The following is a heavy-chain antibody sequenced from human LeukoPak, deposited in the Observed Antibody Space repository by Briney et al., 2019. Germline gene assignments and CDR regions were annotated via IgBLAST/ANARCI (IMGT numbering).Heavy chain of an antibody. V-gene: IGHV3-21*06. CDR3: AELGITMIGGV. CDR1: GFTFTGYT. CDR2: ISGGSTSI. J-gene: IGHJ6*04. D-gene: IGHD3-10*02. Sequence: GSLRLSCAASGFTFTGYTMNWVRQAPGKGLEWVSSISGGSTSINYADSVKGRFTISRDNANNSRYLQMNSLRAEDTAVYYCAELGITMIGGVWGKGTTVTISS.